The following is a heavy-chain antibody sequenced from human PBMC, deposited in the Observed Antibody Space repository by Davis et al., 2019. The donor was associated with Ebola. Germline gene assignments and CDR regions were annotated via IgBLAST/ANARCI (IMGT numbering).Heavy chain of an antibody. D-gene: IGHD1-1*01. CDR2: INHSGST. CDR1: GGSFSGYY. J-gene: IGHJ6*03. V-gene: IGHV4-34*01. Sequence: MPSETLSLTCAVYGGSFSGYYWRWIRQPPGKGLEWIGEINHSGSTNYNPSLKSRVTISVDTSTNQFSLKLSSVTAADTAVYYCARGRQGYYYYYMDVWGKGTTVTVSS. CDR3: ARGRQGYYYYYMDV.